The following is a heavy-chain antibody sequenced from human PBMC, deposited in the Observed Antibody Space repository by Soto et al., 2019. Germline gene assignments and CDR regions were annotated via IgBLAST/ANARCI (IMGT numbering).Heavy chain of an antibody. J-gene: IGHJ4*02. CDR3: ARDPKVVPAAAFDY. V-gene: IGHV3-33*01. CDR1: GFTFSSYG. Sequence: SLRLSCAASGFTFSSYGMHWVRQAPGKGLEWVAVIWYDGSNKYYADSVKGRFTISRDNSKNTLYLQMNSLRAEDTAVYYCARDPKVVPAAAFDYWGQGTQVTVSS. D-gene: IGHD2-2*01. CDR2: IWYDGSNK.